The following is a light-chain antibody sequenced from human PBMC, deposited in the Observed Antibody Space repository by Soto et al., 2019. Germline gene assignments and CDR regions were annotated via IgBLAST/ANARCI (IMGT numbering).Light chain of an antibody. CDR3: QQFNAYPLT. J-gene: IGKJ4*01. V-gene: IGKV1-9*01. CDR2: GAS. CDR1: QGISDY. Sequence: DIQLTQSPSFLSASVGDRVTISCRASQGISDYLAWYQQKPGKAPKLLIYGASTLQSGAPSRFSGSASGTEFTLTISSLQPEDFATSFCQQFNAYPLTFGGGTKLEIK.